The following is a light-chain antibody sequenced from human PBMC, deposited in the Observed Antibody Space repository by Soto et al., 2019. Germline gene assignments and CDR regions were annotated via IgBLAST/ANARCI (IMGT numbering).Light chain of an antibody. Sequence: ILMTQSPATLSVSPGERATLSCRASQSVSNNLAWYQQKPGQAPRLLIYDASTRATGIPARCSGSGSGTEFTLTISGLQSEDVAVYYCQQYNNWPPWTFGQGTKVEIK. CDR1: QSVSNN. CDR3: QQYNNWPPWT. CDR2: DAS. J-gene: IGKJ1*01. V-gene: IGKV3-15*01.